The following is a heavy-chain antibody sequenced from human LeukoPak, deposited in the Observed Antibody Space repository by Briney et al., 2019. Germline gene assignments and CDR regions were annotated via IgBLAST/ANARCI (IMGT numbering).Heavy chain of an antibody. Sequence: PSETLSLTCTVAGGSISSYDSSWIRQPPGKGLEWIGYIYYSGSTNNNPSLKSRVTISVDTSKNQFSLKLSSVTAADTAVYYCASSGSHHNCYYYYMDVWGKGTKVTVSS. D-gene: IGHD1-26*01. CDR1: GGSISSYD. J-gene: IGHJ6*03. V-gene: IGHV4-59*01. CDR3: ASSGSHHNCYYYYMDV. CDR2: IYYSGST.